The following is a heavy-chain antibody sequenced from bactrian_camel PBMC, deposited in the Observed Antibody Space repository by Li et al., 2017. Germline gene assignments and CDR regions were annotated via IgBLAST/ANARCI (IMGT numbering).Heavy chain of an antibody. CDR1: DYTFRTNC. Sequence: HVQLVESGGGSVQAGGSLRLSCATGDYTFRTNCLGWFRQAPGEEREGIAGIYTDSRSTYYADSVKGRFTISLDNAKTTLYLQMNSLKIEDTAVYYCALGSSRQATITARGKGTQVTVS. CDR2: IYTDSRST. D-gene: IGHD3*01. J-gene: IGHJ4*01. V-gene: IGHV3S54*01.